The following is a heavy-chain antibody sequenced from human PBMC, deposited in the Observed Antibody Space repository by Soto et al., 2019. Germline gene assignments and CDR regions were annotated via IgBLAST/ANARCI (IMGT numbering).Heavy chain of an antibody. CDR3: AIYPSHN. Sequence: PGGSLRLSCAASGFAFSSYAMNWVRQAPGKGLEWVAVISYDGSNKYYADSVKGRFTISRDNSKNTLYLQMNSLRAEDTAVYYCAIYPSHNWGQGTLVTVSS. CDR2: ISYDGSNK. J-gene: IGHJ4*02. CDR1: GFAFSSYA. V-gene: IGHV3-30*03.